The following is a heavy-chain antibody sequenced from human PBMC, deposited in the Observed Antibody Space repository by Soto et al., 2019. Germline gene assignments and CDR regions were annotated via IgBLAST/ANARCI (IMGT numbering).Heavy chain of an antibody. J-gene: IGHJ5*02. CDR1: GFTFSSYA. CDR2: ISGSGGST. Sequence: PGGSLRLSCAASGFTFSSYAMSWVRQAPGKGLEWVSAISGSGGSTYYADSVKGRFTISRDNSKNTLYLQMNSLRAEDTAVYYCANSVSGSYYEVWENWFDPWGQGTLVTVSS. CDR3: ANSVSGSYYEVWENWFDP. D-gene: IGHD1-26*01. V-gene: IGHV3-23*01.